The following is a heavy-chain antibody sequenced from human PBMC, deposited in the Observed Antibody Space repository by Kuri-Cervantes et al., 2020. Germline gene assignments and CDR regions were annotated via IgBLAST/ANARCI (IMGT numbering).Heavy chain of an antibody. J-gene: IGHJ4*02. CDR3: ARGFSRGWYYFDY. V-gene: IGHV4-38-2*01. CDR2: VSQSGST. Sequence: SETLSLTCAVSGYSISSDNYWGWIRQPPGRGLEWIGSVSQSGSTYYSPSLRSRVTISVDTSKNQFSLKLSSVTAADTAVYYCARGFSRGWYYFDYWGQGTLVTVSS. D-gene: IGHD6-19*01. CDR1: GYSISSDNY.